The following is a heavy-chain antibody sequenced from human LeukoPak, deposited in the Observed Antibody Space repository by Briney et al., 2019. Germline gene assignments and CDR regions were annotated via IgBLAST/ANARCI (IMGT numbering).Heavy chain of an antibody. J-gene: IGHJ6*03. Sequence: PSETLSLTCTVSGGSISSSSYYWGWIRQPPGKGLEWIGSIYYSGSTYYNPSLKSRVTISVDTFKNQFSLKLSSVTAADTAVYYCARQTYSSSWYTVGYYYYMDVWGKGTTVTISS. V-gene: IGHV4-39*01. D-gene: IGHD6-13*01. CDR1: GGSISSSSYY. CDR2: IYYSGST. CDR3: ARQTYSSSWYTVGYYYYMDV.